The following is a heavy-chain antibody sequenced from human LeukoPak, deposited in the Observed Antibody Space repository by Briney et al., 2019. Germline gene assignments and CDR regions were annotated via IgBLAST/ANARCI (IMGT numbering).Heavy chain of an antibody. Sequence: PGGSLRLSCAASGFTSADYAMHWVRQTPGKGLEWVSGISWNSGSIGYADSVKGRFTISRDNAKNSLYLQMNSLRAEDTALYYCAKDGYYVDKYFDLWGRGTLVTVSS. CDR2: ISWNSGSI. J-gene: IGHJ2*01. CDR3: AKDGYYVDKYFDL. CDR1: GFTSADYA. V-gene: IGHV3-9*02. D-gene: IGHD4-23*01.